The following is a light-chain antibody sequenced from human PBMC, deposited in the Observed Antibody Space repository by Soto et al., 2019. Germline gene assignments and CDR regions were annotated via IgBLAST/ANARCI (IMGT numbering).Light chain of an antibody. Sequence: QSVLTQPASVSGSPGQSITISCTGTSSDVGSYNLVSWYQQHPGKAPKLVIYEGNKRPSGVSNRFSGSKSGYTASLTISGLQADDEADYYCCSYAGSSTVVFGGGTKVTVL. CDR1: SSDVGSYNL. CDR2: EGN. V-gene: IGLV2-23*01. CDR3: CSYAGSSTVV. J-gene: IGLJ2*01.